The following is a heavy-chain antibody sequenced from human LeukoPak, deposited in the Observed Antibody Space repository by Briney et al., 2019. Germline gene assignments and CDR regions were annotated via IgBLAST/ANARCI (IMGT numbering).Heavy chain of an antibody. V-gene: IGHV3-23*01. J-gene: IGHJ6*02. CDR3: AKDRRFTNQAGYYGLDV. CDR1: GFTFTTYA. CDR2: ISGSGGST. Sequence: PGGSLRLSCVASGFTFTTYAMSWVRQAPGKGLEWVSAISGSGGSTFYADSVKGRFTISRDNSKNTLYLQMNSLRAEDTAVYCCAKDRRFTNQAGYYGLDVWGQGTTVTVSS. D-gene: IGHD2-8*01.